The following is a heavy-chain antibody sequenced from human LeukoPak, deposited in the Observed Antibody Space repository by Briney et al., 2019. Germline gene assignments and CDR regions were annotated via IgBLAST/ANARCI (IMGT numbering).Heavy chain of an antibody. CDR2: IYPGDSDT. D-gene: IGHD2-15*01. J-gene: IGHJ3*02. V-gene: IGHV5-51*01. CDR3: ARRGYCSGGSCYSAAFDI. CDR1: GYSYTTYW. Sequence: GESLKISCKGSGYSYTTYWIAWVRQMPGKGLEWMGIIYPGDSDTRYSPSLQGQVTISADKSISTAYLQWSSLKASDTAMYYCARRGYCSGGSCYSAAFDIWGQGTMVTVSP.